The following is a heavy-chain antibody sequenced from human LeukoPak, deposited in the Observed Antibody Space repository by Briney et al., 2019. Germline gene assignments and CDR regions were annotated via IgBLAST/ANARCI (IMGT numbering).Heavy chain of an antibody. D-gene: IGHD2-15*01. J-gene: IGHJ4*02. Sequence: GGSLRLSCAASGFTLSSYWMSWVRQAPGKGLQWVAVISYDGTNKYYADSVKGRFTISRDNSKNTLYVQMNSLRAEDTAVYYCARVWFAPGYCGGGSCSDRRYFDYWGQGTPVTVSS. CDR1: GFTLSSYW. CDR2: ISYDGTNK. V-gene: IGHV3-30*03. CDR3: ARVWFAPGYCGGGSCSDRRYFDY.